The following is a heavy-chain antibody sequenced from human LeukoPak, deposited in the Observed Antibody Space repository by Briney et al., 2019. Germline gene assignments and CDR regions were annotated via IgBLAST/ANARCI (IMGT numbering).Heavy chain of an antibody. V-gene: IGHV3-7*01. CDR1: GFTFSSYW. CDR3: ARVLRLRWRGGPFDY. CDR2: IKQDGSEK. J-gene: IGHJ4*02. Sequence: GGSLRLSCAASGFTFSSYWMSWVRQAPGKGLEWVANIKQDGSEKYYVDSVKGRFTISRDNAKNSLYLQMNSLRAEDTAVYYCARVLRLRWRGGPFDYWGQGTLVTVSS. D-gene: IGHD3-3*01.